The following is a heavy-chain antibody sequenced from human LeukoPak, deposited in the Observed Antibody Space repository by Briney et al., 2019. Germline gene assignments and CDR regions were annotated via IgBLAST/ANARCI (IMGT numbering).Heavy chain of an antibody. CDR3: ARSRSGWYSFDY. Sequence: GGSLRLSCAASGFTFSNYWMHWVRQAPGKGLVWVSRIDTDGSITSYPDSVKGPFTISSDNAKTTLYLQMNSLRAEDTAVYYCARSRSGWYSFDYWGQGTLVTVSS. CDR1: GFTFSNYW. CDR2: IDTDGSIT. J-gene: IGHJ4*02. V-gene: IGHV3-74*01. D-gene: IGHD6-19*01.